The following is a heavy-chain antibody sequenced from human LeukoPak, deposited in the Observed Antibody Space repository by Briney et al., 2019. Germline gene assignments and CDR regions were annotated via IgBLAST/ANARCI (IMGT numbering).Heavy chain of an antibody. CDR2: ISAYNGNT. J-gene: IGHJ5*02. CDR3: ARGGVDCSGGSCPKSWFDP. CDR1: GYTFTSYG. D-gene: IGHD2-15*01. V-gene: IGHV1-18*01. Sequence: GASVNVSCKASGYTFTSYGISWVRQAPGQGLEWMGWISAYNGNTNYAQKLQGRVTMTTDTSTSTAYMELRSLRSDDTAVYYCARGGVDCSGGSCPKSWFDPWGQGTLVTVSS.